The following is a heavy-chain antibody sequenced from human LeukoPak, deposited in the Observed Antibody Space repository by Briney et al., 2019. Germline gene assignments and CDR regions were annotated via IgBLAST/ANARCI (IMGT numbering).Heavy chain of an antibody. J-gene: IGHJ6*03. Sequence: SVKVSCKPSGGTFSSYAISWVRQAPGQGLEWMGRIIPIFGTANYAQKFQGRVTITTDESTSTAYMELSSLRSEDTAVYYCAREGFEYYYYLDVWGKGTTVTVSS. D-gene: IGHD3-9*01. CDR3: AREGFEYYYYLDV. CDR1: GGTFSSYA. CDR2: IIPIFGTA. V-gene: IGHV1-69*05.